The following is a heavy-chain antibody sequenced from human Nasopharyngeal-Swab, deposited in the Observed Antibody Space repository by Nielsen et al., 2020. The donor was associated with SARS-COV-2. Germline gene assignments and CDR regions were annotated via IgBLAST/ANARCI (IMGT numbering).Heavy chain of an antibody. CDR3: ARERGGGYGDY. CDR1: GFTFSPYT. CDR2: ITSGNSV. V-gene: IGHV3-48*04. J-gene: IGHJ4*02. Sequence: GGSLRLSSATSGFTFSPYTMTWVRQAPGKGLQWISYITSGNSVQYADSVRGRFTISRDNAKNSLYLQMNSLTAEDTAVYYCARERGGGYGDYWGQGTLVTVSS. D-gene: IGHD5-12*01.